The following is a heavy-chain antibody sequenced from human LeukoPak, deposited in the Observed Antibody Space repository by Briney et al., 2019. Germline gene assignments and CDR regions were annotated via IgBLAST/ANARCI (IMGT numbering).Heavy chain of an antibody. CDR1: GYTRTELS. Sequence: GASVKVSCKVSGYTRTELSMHWVRQAPGKGLEWMGGFDLEDGETIYAQKFQGRVTMTEDTPTDTAYMEMSSLRSEDAAVCYSATNTPPVATIIRYYEYGMDVWGEGTTVTVSS. D-gene: IGHD5-12*01. CDR3: ATNTPPVATIIRYYEYGMDV. CDR2: FDLEDGET. V-gene: IGHV1-24*01. J-gene: IGHJ6*04.